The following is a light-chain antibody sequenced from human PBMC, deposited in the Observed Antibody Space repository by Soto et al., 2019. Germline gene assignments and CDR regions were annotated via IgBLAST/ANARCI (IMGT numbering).Light chain of an antibody. CDR3: QQYGSSGT. CDR1: QSVTSGY. J-gene: IGKJ1*01. V-gene: IGKV3-20*01. Sequence: EIVLTQSPGTLSLSPGEGVTLSCRASQSVTSGYLAWYQQKPGQAPRLLIYGASNRATGIPDRFSGSGSGTDFTLTISRLEPEDFAVYYCQQYGSSGTFGQGTKVEIK. CDR2: GAS.